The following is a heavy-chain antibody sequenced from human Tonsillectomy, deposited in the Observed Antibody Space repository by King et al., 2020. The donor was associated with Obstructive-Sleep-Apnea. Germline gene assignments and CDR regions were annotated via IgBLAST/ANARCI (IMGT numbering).Heavy chain of an antibody. V-gene: IGHV4-4*02. CDR1: SGSISSTNW. J-gene: IGHJ6*02. Sequence: VQLQESGPGLVKPSGTLSLTCAVSSGSISSTNWWSWVRQPPGKGLRWIGEIHHSGSTNYNPSLKSRVTISVDKSKNQFSLKLTSVTAADTAVYYCARVTWRPYYYGMDVWSQGTTVTVSS. CDR3: ARVTWRPYYYGMDV. CDR2: IHHSGST. D-gene: IGHD5-24*01.